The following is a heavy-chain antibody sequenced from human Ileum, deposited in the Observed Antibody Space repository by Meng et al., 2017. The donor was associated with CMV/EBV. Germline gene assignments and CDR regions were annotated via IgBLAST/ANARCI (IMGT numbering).Heavy chain of an antibody. D-gene: IGHD3-22*01. J-gene: IGHJ4*02. CDR2: IYHSGAT. CDR3: ARESATGYNYWSVDY. V-gene: IGHV4-31*02. CDR1: GSIRSGGFY. Sequence: GSIRSGGFYWSWIRQHPGKGLQWIGYIYHSGATYYNPSLKSRLSFSIDTSNDQFSLKLTSVTAADTAVYYCARESATGYNYWSVDYWGRGTLVTASS.